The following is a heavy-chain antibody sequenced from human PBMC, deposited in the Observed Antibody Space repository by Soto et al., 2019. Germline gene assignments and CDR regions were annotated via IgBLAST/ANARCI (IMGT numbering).Heavy chain of an antibody. J-gene: IGHJ6*04. CDR1: GFTLSGRS. V-gene: IGHV3-74*01. CDR3: ARGWFGPDV. CDR2: IDNAGTDS. Sequence: EVQLVESGGGLVQPGGSLRLSCAASGFTLSGRSMHWVRQAPGKGLVWVSGIDNAGTDSTYADSVKGRFTSSRDNATNMLYLQMNRLTVEDTAVYYCARGWFGPDVWGKGTTVTVSS. D-gene: IGHD3-10*01.